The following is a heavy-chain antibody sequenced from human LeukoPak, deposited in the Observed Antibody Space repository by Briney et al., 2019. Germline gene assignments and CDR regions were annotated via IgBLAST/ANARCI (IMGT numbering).Heavy chain of an antibody. J-gene: IGHJ4*02. CDR3: AKMYYDILTGSQYFDY. CDR2: ISGSGGST. CDR1: GFTFSSYA. Sequence: PGGSLRLSCAASGFTFSSYAMSWVRQAPGKGLEWASAISGSGGSTYYADSVKGRSTISRDNSKNTLYLQMNSLRAEDTAVYYCAKMYYDILTGSQYFDYWGQGTLVTVSS. D-gene: IGHD3-9*01. V-gene: IGHV3-23*01.